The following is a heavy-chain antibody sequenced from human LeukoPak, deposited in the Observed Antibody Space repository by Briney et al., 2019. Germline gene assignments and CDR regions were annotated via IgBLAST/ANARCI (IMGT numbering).Heavy chain of an antibody. CDR3: ARGGYSSGFGY. Sequence: GGSLRLSCAASGFTFSSYEMNWVRQAPGKGLEWVSYISSSGSTIYYADSVKGRFTISRDNAKNSLFVQMNSLRAEDTAVYYCARGGYSSGFGYWGQGTLVTVSS. CDR2: ISSSGSTI. V-gene: IGHV3-48*03. CDR1: GFTFSSYE. J-gene: IGHJ4*02. D-gene: IGHD5-18*01.